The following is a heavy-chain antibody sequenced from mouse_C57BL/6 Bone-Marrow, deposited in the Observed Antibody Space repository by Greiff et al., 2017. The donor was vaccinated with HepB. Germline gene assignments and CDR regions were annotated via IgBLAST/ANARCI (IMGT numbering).Heavy chain of an antibody. CDR1: GFSLTSYG. Sequence: VKLMESGPGLVAPSQSLSITCTVSGFSLTSYGVHWVRQHPGKGLEWLVVIWSDGSTTYNSAFKSRLIISKDNAKSQVFLKMNSLQTDDTAMYYCAKAGVYYAMDYWGQGTSVTVSS. CDR3: AKAGVYYAMDY. V-gene: IGHV2-6*03. CDR2: IWSDGST. J-gene: IGHJ4*01.